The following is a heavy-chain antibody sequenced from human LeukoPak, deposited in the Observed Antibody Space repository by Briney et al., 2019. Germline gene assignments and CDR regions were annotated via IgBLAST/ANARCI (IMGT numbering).Heavy chain of an antibody. V-gene: IGHV4-59*08. CDR3: AREYSGSSGRRAFDI. CDR1: GGSISRYY. D-gene: IGHD6-6*01. CDR2: IYYSGST. J-gene: IGHJ3*02. Sequence: SETLSLTCTVSGGSISRYYWNWLRQPPGKGLEWIGYIYYSGSTNYNPSLKSRVTILVDTSKNQFSLRLSYVPAADPAVYYCAREYSGSSGRRAFDIWGQGTMVTVSS.